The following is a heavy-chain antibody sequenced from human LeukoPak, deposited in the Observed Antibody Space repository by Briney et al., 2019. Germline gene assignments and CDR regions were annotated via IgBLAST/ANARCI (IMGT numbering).Heavy chain of an antibody. J-gene: IGHJ3*02. CDR1: GFTFRSYA. D-gene: IGHD3-22*01. Sequence: GGSLRLSCAASGFTFRSYAMTWVRQAPGKGLEWVSGISGSGTSTYYADSVKGRSTISRDNSKNTLYLQVNSLSAADTAVYYCAKTKITLIVVANPNSGALDIWGQGTMVTVSS. CDR2: ISGSGTST. V-gene: IGHV3-23*01. CDR3: AKTKITLIVVANPNSGALDI.